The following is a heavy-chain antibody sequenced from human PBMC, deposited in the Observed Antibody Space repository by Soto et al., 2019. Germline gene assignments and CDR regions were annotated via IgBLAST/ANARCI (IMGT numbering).Heavy chain of an antibody. Sequence: GGSLGISCPASGFTFSSYAMSWVRQAPGKGLEWVAAISGSGGSTYYADSVKVRFTISRDNSKNPLYLQINSLRAEDTGVYYCAKGTWTQYYFDYWGQGTLVTVSS. J-gene: IGHJ4*02. V-gene: IGHV3-23*01. CDR1: GFTFSSYA. CDR2: ISGSGGST. D-gene: IGHD1-1*01. CDR3: AKGTWTQYYFDY.